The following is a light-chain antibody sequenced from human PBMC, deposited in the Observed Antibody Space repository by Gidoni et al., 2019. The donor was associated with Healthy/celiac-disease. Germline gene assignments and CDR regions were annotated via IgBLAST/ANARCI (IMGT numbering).Light chain of an antibody. CDR1: QSVSSY. CDR2: DAS. CDR3: QQRSNWPPT. V-gene: IGKV3-11*01. Sequence: EIVLPQSPATLSLSPGERATLSCRASQSVSSYLAWYQQKPGQAPRLLIYDASTRATGIPARFSGSGSGTDFTLTISSLEPEDFAVYYCQQRSNWPPTFXQXTKVEIK. J-gene: IGKJ1*01.